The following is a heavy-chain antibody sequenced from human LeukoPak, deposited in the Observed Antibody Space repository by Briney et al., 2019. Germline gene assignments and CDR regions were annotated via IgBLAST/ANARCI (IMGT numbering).Heavy chain of an antibody. CDR3: ARDRLLGDGYNDYFDY. CDR2: INPNSGGT. CDR1: GYTFTGYY. Sequence: ASVKVSCEASGYTFTGYYMHWVRQAPGQGLEWMGWINPNSGGTNYAQKFQGRVTMTRDTSISTAYMELSRLRSDDTAVYYCARDRLLGDGYNDYFDYWGQGTLVTVSS. J-gene: IGHJ4*02. D-gene: IGHD5-24*01. V-gene: IGHV1-2*02.